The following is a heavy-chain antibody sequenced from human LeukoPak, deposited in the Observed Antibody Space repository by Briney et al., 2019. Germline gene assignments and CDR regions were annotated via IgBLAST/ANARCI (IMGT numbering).Heavy chain of an antibody. Sequence: ASVKVSCKASGYTFTSYDINWVRQATGQGLEWMGWMNPNSGNTGYAQKFQGWVTMTRDTSISTAYMELSRLRSDDTAVYYCARDRDVTRTYYYYYYGMDVWGQGTTVTVSS. D-gene: IGHD2-21*02. CDR1: GYTFTSYD. J-gene: IGHJ6*02. CDR3: ARDRDVTRTYYYYYYGMDV. V-gene: IGHV1-8*01. CDR2: MNPNSGNT.